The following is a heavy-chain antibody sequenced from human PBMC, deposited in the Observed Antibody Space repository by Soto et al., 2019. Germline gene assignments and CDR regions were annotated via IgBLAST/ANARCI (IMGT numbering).Heavy chain of an antibody. J-gene: IGHJ3*02. CDR3: ARSNPAIVGGPGSTFDI. D-gene: IGHD1-26*01. V-gene: IGHV3-23*04. CDR2: FSGSFSTT. CDR1: GFTLSSYA. Sequence: EVQLVESGGGLVQPGGSLRLSCAASGFTLSSYAVSWVRQAPGKGLKWVSAFSGSFSTTYLADAVRGRFAISSDRSKNMLYLEMNNRRAEDTALYFCARSNPAIVGGPGSTFDIWGQGTMVTVSS.